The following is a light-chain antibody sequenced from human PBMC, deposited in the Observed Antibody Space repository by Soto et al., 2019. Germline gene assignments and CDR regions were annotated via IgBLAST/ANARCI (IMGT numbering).Light chain of an antibody. Sequence: FQMTQSPSTLSASVGDRVSITGRASQTIFSWLAWYQQKPGKAPKLLIYKASSLESGVPSRYSGSGSGTEFTLTISGLQPDDFATYFCQQYNSYPYSFGQGTKLEIK. CDR1: QTIFSW. CDR2: KAS. J-gene: IGKJ2*03. V-gene: IGKV1-5*03. CDR3: QQYNSYPYS.